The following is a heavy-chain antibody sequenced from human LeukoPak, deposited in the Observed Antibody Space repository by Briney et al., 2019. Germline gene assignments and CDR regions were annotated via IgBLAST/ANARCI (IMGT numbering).Heavy chain of an antibody. CDR2: IYYSGST. CDR1: GGSISSSSYY. V-gene: IGHV4-39*01. J-gene: IGHJ4*02. CDR3: ARHVMGTFDY. Sequence: SETLSLTCTVSGGSISSSSYYWGWIRQPPGKGLEWIGSIYYSGSTNYNPSLKSRVTISVDTSKNQFSLKPSSVTAADTAVYYCARHVMGTFDYWGQGTLVTVSS. D-gene: IGHD7-27*01.